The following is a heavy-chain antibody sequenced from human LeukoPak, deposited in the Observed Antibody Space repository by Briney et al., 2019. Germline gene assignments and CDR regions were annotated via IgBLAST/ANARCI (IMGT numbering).Heavy chain of an antibody. V-gene: IGHV4-4*07. CDR2: IYTSGST. CDR1: GGSISSYY. D-gene: IGHD3-22*01. CDR3: ARDYYDGTGYAPLDY. J-gene: IGHJ4*02. Sequence: SETLSLTCTVSGGSISSYYWSWIRQPAGKGLEWIGRIYTSGSTNYNPSLKSRVTMSVDTSKNQFSLKLSSVTAADTAVYYCARDYYDGTGYAPLDYWGQGTLVTVSS.